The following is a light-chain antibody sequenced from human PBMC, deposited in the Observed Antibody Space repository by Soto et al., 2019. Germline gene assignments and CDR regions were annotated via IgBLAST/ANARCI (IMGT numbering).Light chain of an antibody. CDR3: SSYTSSSTLGL. J-gene: IGLJ2*01. CDR1: SSDIGGFNY. V-gene: IGLV2-14*01. CDR2: DVS. Sequence: QSALTQPASVSGSPGQSITISCTGTSSDIGGFNYVSWYQQHPGKAPKLMIYDVSSRPSGVSNRFSGSKSGNTASLTISGLQAEDEADYYCSSYTSSSTLGLFGGGTKVTVL.